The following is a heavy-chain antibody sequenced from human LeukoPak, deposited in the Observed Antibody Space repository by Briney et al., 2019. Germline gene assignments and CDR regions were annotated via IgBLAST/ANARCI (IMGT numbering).Heavy chain of an antibody. D-gene: IGHD3-22*01. CDR1: GFSLSTMGMC. J-gene: IGHJ4*02. CDR2: IDWDDDK. V-gene: IGHV2-70*11. CDR3: ARIAKKNYYDSSGSFDY. Sequence: SGPAPVKPTQTLTLTCTFSGFSLSTMGMCVNWVRQPPGKALEWLARIDWDDDKYYSTSLKTRLTISKDTSKNQVVLTMTNMDPVDTATYYCARIAKKNYYDSSGSFDYWGQGTLVTDSS.